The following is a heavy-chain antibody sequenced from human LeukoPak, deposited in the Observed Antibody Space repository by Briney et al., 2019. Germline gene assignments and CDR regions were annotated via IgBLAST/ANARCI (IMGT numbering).Heavy chain of an antibody. Sequence: SETLSLTCTVSGGSISSSSYYWGWIRQPPGKGLEWIGSIYYSGSTYYNPSLKSRVTISVDTSKNQFSLKLSSVTAADTAVYYCAGYGSGTKGRLKVLDYWGQGTLVTVSS. CDR2: IYYSGST. V-gene: IGHV4-39*01. CDR1: GGSISSSSYY. D-gene: IGHD3-10*01. CDR3: AGYGSGTKGRLKVLDY. J-gene: IGHJ4*02.